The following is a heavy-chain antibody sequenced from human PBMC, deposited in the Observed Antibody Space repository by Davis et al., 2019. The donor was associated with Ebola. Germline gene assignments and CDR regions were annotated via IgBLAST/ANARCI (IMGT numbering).Heavy chain of an antibody. Sequence: AASVKVSCKASGGTFSSYAISWVRQAPGQGLEWMGGIIPIFGTANYAQKFQGRVTITADKSTSTAYMELSSLRSEDTAVYYCARGHYDFWSGYYTWYWFDPWGQGTLVTVSS. D-gene: IGHD3-3*01. V-gene: IGHV1-69*06. J-gene: IGHJ5*02. CDR1: GGTFSSYA. CDR2: IIPIFGTA. CDR3: ARGHYDFWSGYYTWYWFDP.